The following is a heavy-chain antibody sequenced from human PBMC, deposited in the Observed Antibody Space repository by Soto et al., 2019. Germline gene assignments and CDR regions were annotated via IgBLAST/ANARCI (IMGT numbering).Heavy chain of an antibody. J-gene: IGHJ4*02. CDR2: INHSGST. CDR1: GGSFSGYY. CDR3: ARHWPNYYGSGSYFQDY. Sequence: SETLSLTCAVYGGSFSGYYWSWIRQPPGKGLEWIGEINHSGSTNYNPSLKSRVTISVDTSKNQFSLKLSSVTAADTAVYYCARHWPNYYGSGSYFQDYWGQGTLVTVSS. V-gene: IGHV4-34*01. D-gene: IGHD3-10*01.